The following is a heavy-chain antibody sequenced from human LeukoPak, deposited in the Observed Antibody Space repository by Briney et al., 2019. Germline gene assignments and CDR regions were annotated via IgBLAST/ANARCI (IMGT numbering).Heavy chain of an antibody. J-gene: IGHJ4*02. Sequence: PGGSLRLSCAASGFDVTTNYMSWVRQVPGKGLDWVSVFSGDGYTGYADSVKGRFTVSRDSSKNTMYLQMNSLRAEDSALYYCARDNPRQQGFAYWGQGTLVTVSS. CDR1: GFDVTTNY. CDR2: FSGDGYT. CDR3: ARDNPRQQGFAY. D-gene: IGHD6-13*01. V-gene: IGHV3-53*01.